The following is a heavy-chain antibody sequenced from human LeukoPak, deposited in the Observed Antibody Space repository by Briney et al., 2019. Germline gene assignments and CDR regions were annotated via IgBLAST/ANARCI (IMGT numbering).Heavy chain of an antibody. J-gene: IGHJ3*02. CDR2: IYYSGST. Sequence: SETLSLTCTVSGGSISSYYWSWIRQPPGKGLEWSGYIYYSGSTNHNPSLKSRVTISVDTSKNQFSLKLSSVTAADTAVYYCASLRDYSSAFDIWGQGTMVTVSS. CDR3: ASLRDYSSAFDI. D-gene: IGHD2-21*01. V-gene: IGHV4-59*01. CDR1: GGSISSYY.